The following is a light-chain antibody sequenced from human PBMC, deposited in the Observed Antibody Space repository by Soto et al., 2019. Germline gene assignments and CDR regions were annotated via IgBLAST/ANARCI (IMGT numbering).Light chain of an antibody. J-gene: IGLJ1*01. CDR2: EVS. CDR3: RSYTSSTSLDV. CDR1: SSDVGGYNY. V-gene: IGLV2-14*01. Sequence: QSALTQPASVSGSPGQSITISCTGTSSDVGGYNYVSWYQQHPGKAPKLMIYEVSNRPSGVSIRFSGSKSGNTASLTISGIQAQDEPDYHCRSYTSSTSLDVFGTGTKVTV.